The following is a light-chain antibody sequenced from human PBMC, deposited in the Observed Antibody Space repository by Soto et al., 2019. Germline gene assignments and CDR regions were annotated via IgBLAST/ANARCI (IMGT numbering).Light chain of an antibody. Sequence: EIVLTQSPCTLSLSPGERATLSCRASQSVTSNYLAWYQQRPGQAPRLLIYAASRRAPGIPDRFSASGSGTDFTLTISRLEPEDFAVYFCQQYGTSPPWTFGQGTKVDIK. CDR1: QSVTSNY. J-gene: IGKJ1*01. CDR3: QQYGTSPPWT. V-gene: IGKV3-20*01. CDR2: AAS.